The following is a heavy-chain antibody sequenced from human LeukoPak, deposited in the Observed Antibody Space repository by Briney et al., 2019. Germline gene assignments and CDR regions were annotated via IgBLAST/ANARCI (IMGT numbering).Heavy chain of an antibody. CDR3: ATSHDSAGND. D-gene: IGHD2-15*01. Sequence: GGSLTLSSAASGFAFSDFWMSWVRQAPGKGLEWVANIRHDGNAKNYVPSVRGRFTISRDNAKNSLYLKMNSLTVEDTAVYYCATSHDSAGNDWGQGTLVTVSS. J-gene: IGHJ4*02. CDR1: GFAFSDFW. V-gene: IGHV3-7*01. CDR2: IRHDGNAK.